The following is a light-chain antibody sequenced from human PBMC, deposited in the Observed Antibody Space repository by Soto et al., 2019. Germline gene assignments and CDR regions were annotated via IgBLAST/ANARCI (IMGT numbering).Light chain of an antibody. CDR2: SNN. J-gene: IGLJ3*02. Sequence: QSVLTQPPSASGTPGQTVTISCSGSSSNIGSNTVHWYQHLPGTAPKLLIYSNNQRPSGVPDRFSGSKSGTSASLAISGLQSEDEADYYCAAWDDSLNGPLFGGGTKVTVL. V-gene: IGLV1-44*01. CDR3: AAWDDSLNGPL. CDR1: SSNIGSNT.